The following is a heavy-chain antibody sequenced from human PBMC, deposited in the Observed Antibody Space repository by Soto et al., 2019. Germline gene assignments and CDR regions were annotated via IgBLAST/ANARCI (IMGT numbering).Heavy chain of an antibody. Sequence: ASVNVSCKASGYTFTSYAMHWVRQAPGQRLAWMGWINAGNGNTKYSQKFQGRVTITRDTSESTAYMELSSLRSEDTAVYYCARGSPVLWFGDLAETHWFDPWGQGTLVTVSS. V-gene: IGHV1-3*01. J-gene: IGHJ5*02. CDR3: ARGSPVLWFGDLAETHWFDP. CDR1: GYTFTSYA. D-gene: IGHD3-10*01. CDR2: INAGNGNT.